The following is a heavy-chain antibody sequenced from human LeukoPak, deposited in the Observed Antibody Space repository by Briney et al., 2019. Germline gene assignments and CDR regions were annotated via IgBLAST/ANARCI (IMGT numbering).Heavy chain of an antibody. CDR2: INDGGTYT. J-gene: IGHJ4*02. CDR1: GXAFSEYW. V-gene: IGHV3-74*01. CDR3: VREIKVMGFRAFDY. Sequence: GGSLRLSCAGSGXAFSEYWMHWARQTPEKGLMWVSRINDGGTYTAYADSVKGRFAVSRDNAENTLYLQMDSLTVEDTSLYYCVREIKVMGFRAFDYWGQGTPVTVSS. D-gene: IGHD3-10*01.